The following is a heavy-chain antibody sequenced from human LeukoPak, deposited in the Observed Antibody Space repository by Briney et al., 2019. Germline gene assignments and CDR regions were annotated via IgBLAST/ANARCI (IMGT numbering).Heavy chain of an antibody. V-gene: IGHV3-53*04. D-gene: IGHD6-6*01. CDR2: IYSGGST. CDR1: GFTVSSNY. Sequence: QTGGSLRLSCAASGFTVSSNYMSWVRQAPGKGLERVSVIYSGGSTYYADSVKGRFTISRHNSKNTLYLQMNSLRAEDTAVYYCASTGVGDSSSCYYYGMDVWGQGTTVTVSS. CDR3: ASTGVGDSSSCYYYGMDV. J-gene: IGHJ6*02.